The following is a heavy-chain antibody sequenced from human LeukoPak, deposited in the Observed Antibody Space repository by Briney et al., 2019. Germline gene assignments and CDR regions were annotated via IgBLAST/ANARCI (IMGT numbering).Heavy chain of an antibody. D-gene: IGHD2-21*01. J-gene: IGHJ3*02. V-gene: IGHV3-53*01. CDR1: XFXXXSXX. Sequence: CAAXXFXXXSXXMSXVXQXXXXXXXXXXXXYSGGSTYYADSVKGRFTISRDNSKNTLYLQMNSLRAEDTAVYYCAREGPPYSLISLGAFDIWGQGTMVTVSS. CDR2: XYSGGST. CDR3: AREGPPYSLISLGAFDI.